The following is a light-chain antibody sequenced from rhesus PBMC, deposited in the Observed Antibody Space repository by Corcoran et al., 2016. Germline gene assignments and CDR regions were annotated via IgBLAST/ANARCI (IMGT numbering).Light chain of an antibody. CDR3: QHGYGTPYS. V-gene: IGKV1-74*01. CDR1: GNVNNS. J-gene: IGKJ2*01. Sequence: DIQMTQSPSSLSASVGDRVTITCRASGNVNNSLNWYQKKPGKAPKLLIFKASTLQSGVPSRFSGSGSGTDYTFTISSLQPADVVTYYCQHGYGTPYSFGQGTKVEIK. CDR2: KAS.